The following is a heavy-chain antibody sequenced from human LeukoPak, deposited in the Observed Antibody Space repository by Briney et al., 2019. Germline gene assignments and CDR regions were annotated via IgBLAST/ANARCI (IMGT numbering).Heavy chain of an antibody. CDR2: IYYTGST. Sequence: SETLSLTCTVPVGPIRSNYWSWIGQPPGKGLDGFGYIYYTGSTKYNPSLKSRATISVDTSKNQFSLKLSSVTAADTAVYYCARGIDDHLNAFDIWGQGTMVTVSS. CDR1: VGPIRSNY. CDR3: ARGIDDHLNAFDI. V-gene: IGHV4-59*08. D-gene: IGHD3-3*01. J-gene: IGHJ3*02.